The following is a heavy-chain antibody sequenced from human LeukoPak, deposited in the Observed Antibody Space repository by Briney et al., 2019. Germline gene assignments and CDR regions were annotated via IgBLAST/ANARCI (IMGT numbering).Heavy chain of an antibody. Sequence: ASVKVSCKASGGTFSSYAISWVRQAPGQGLEWMGGIIPIFGTANYAQKFQGRVTITADESTSTAYMELSSLRSEDTAVYYCARDDRYYYDSSGPFRFDYWGQGTLVTVSS. V-gene: IGHV1-69*13. CDR3: ARDDRYYYDSSGPFRFDY. J-gene: IGHJ4*02. CDR1: GGTFSSYA. CDR2: IIPIFGTA. D-gene: IGHD3-22*01.